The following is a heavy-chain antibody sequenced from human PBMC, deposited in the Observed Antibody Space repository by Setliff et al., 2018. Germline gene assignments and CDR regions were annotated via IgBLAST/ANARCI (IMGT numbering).Heavy chain of an antibody. J-gene: IGHJ4*02. CDR3: AREVLSTVVAWDY. V-gene: IGHV1-2*02. CDR1: GNRFTDYF. Sequence: ASVKVSCKASGNRFTDYFLHWVRQAPGQGLEWMGWINPNSGDTHSAQKFQGRVTITRDTSNSTDYMDLSRLTSDDTAVYYCAREVLSTVVAWDYWGQGTLVTVSS. D-gene: IGHD4-17*01. CDR2: INPNSGDT.